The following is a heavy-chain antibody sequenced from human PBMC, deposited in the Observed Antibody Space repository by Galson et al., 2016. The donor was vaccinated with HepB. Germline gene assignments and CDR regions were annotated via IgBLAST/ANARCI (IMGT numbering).Heavy chain of an antibody. J-gene: IGHJ4*02. D-gene: IGHD6-19*01. CDR2: IYWDDNK. V-gene: IGHV2-5*02. Sequence: PALVKPTQTLTLTCTFSGFSLTTETVGVGWIRQPPGKALEWIALIYWDDNKRYSPSLKTRLTITKDTSKNRVVLTLASVDLVDTGTYFCAHKKEGGSGWYYDYWGQGTLVTVSS. CDR1: GFSLTTETVG. CDR3: AHKKEGGSGWYYDY.